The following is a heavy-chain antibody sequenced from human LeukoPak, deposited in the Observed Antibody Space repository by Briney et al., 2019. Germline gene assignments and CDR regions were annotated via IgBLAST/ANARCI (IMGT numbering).Heavy chain of an antibody. CDR2: ISYDGSNK. CDR1: GFTFSSYS. D-gene: IGHD1-1*01. Sequence: GRSLRLSCAASGFTFSSYSMHWVRQAPGKGLEWVAVISYDGSNKYYADSVKGRFTISRDNSKNTLYLQMNSLRAEDTAVYYCARRETGTTFQPHHYFDYWGQGTLVTVSS. CDR3: ARRETGTTFQPHHYFDY. V-gene: IGHV3-30*03. J-gene: IGHJ4*02.